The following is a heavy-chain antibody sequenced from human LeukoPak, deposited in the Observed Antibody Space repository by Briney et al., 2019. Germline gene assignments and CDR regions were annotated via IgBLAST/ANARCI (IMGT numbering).Heavy chain of an antibody. D-gene: IGHD5-12*01. Sequence: ASVKVSCKASGYTFTNHDINWFRQATGQGLEWMGWMNSNNGNTGYAQKFQGRVTMTRNTSTRTAYMELSSLRSDDTAVYYCARGSGHDGKDWFDPWGQGTLVIVSS. J-gene: IGHJ5*02. CDR3: ARGSGHDGKDWFDP. CDR2: MNSNNGNT. V-gene: IGHV1-8*01. CDR1: GYTFTNHD.